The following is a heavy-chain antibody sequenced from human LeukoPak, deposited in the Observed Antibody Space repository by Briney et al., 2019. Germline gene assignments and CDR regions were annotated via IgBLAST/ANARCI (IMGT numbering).Heavy chain of an antibody. J-gene: IGHJ5*02. D-gene: IGHD3-16*01. CDR1: GFTFSSYS. Sequence: GGSLRLSCAAFGFTFSSYSMNWVRQAPGKGLEWVSSISSSSSYIYYADSVKGRFTISRDNAKNSLYLQMNSLRAEGTAVYYCARDRLRANWFDPWGQGTLVTVSS. V-gene: IGHV3-21*01. CDR2: ISSSSSYI. CDR3: ARDRLRANWFDP.